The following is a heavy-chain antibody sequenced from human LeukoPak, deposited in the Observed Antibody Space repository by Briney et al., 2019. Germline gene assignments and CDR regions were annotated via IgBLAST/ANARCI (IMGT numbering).Heavy chain of an antibody. CDR2: ISSSGSTM. D-gene: IGHD3-22*01. V-gene: IGHV3-11*01. CDR1: GFIFSDYY. Sequence: PGGSLRLSCAASGFIFSDYYMSWIRQAPGKGLEWVSYISSSGSTMYYTDSVKGRFTISRDNAKDSLYLQMNSLRAEDTAVYYCARDSSGLMGGPGVHAFDIWGQGTMVTVSS. CDR3: ARDSSGLMGGPGVHAFDI. J-gene: IGHJ3*02.